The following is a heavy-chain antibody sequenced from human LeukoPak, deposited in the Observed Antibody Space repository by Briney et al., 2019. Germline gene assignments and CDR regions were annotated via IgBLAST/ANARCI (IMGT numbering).Heavy chain of an antibody. CDR2: IYYTGST. J-gene: IGHJ4*02. CDR1: GVSISGSD. Sequence: SETLSLTCTASGVSISGSDGSWIRQPPGKGLEWIGYIYYTGSTSHSPSLRSRVSMSIDTSKSQFSLKLSSVTAADTAVYFCAYIAGLQCVYWGQGALVTVSS. CDR3: AYIAGLQCVY. V-gene: IGHV4-59*01. D-gene: IGHD1-14*01.